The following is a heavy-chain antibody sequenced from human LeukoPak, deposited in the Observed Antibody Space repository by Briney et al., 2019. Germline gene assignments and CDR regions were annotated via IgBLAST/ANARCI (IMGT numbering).Heavy chain of an antibody. V-gene: IGHV3-21*01. D-gene: IGHD3-10*01. Sequence: GGSLRLSCAASGFTFSSYSMNWVRQAPGKGLEWVSSISSSSSSYIYYADSVKGRFTISRDNAKNSLYLQMNSLRAEDTAVYYCARDQGWAYYGSGSYFYFDYWGQGTLVTVSS. CDR3: ARDQGWAYYGSGSYFYFDY. J-gene: IGHJ4*02. CDR2: ISSSSSSYI. CDR1: GFTFSSYS.